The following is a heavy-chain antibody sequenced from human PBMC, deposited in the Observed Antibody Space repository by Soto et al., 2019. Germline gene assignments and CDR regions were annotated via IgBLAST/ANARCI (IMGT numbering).Heavy chain of an antibody. D-gene: IGHD3-22*01. CDR3: ARFYYDSSGYLPSPYYYYYGMDV. CDR2: TSYDATNK. J-gene: IGHJ6*02. Sequence: PGGSLRLSCIASGFTFSNYAMHWVRQAPGKGLEWVAITSYDATNKYYVDSVKGRFTISRDNAKNSLYLQMNSLRAEDTAVYYCARFYYDSSGYLPSPYYYYYGMDVWGQGTTVTV. CDR1: GFTFSNYA. V-gene: IGHV3-30-3*01.